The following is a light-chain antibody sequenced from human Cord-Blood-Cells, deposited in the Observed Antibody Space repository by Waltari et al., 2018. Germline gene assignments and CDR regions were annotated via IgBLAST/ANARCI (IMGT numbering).Light chain of an antibody. CDR1: QRVTTY. CDR2: DAS. CDR3: QQRSNWPPWT. V-gene: IGKV3-11*01. J-gene: IGKJ1*01. Sequence: EIPLTQSPPPLPLPPRERLPLSCRASQRVTTYLALYQQIPGQAPRLLISDASKRATSIPARFSGSGSGTDFTVTISSLEPEDFAVYYCQQRSNWPPWTFGQGTKVEIK.